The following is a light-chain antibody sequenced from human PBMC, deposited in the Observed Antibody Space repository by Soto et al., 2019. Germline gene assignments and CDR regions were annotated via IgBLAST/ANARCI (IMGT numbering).Light chain of an antibody. CDR3: QQYGGSPLVT. Sequence: ETVLTQSPGTLSLSPGERATLSCRASQSISSGYLAWYQQRPGQAPRLLISGASNRATGIPDRFSGSGSGIDFTLTISRLEPEDFAVYYCQQYGGSPLVTFGGGTKVEIK. CDR1: QSISSGY. J-gene: IGKJ4*01. CDR2: GAS. V-gene: IGKV3-20*01.